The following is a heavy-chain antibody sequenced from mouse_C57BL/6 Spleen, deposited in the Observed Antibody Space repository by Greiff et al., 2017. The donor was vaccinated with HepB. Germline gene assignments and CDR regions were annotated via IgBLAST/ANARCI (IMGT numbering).Heavy chain of an antibody. CDR2: IYRGDGDT. CDR1: GYAFSSYW. D-gene: IGHD1-1*01. J-gene: IGHJ4*01. V-gene: IGHV1-80*01. CDR3: PREDYYGSSPYAMDY. Sequence: VQLQQSGAELVKPGASVKISCKASGYAFSSYWMNWVKQRPGKGLEWIGQIYRGDGDTNYNGKFKGKATLTADKSSSTAYLQLSSLTSADSAVYFCPREDYYGSSPYAMDYWGQGTSVTVSS.